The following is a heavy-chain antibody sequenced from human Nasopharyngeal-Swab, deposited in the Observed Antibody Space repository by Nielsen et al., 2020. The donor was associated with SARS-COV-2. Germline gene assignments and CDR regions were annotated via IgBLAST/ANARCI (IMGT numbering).Heavy chain of an antibody. Sequence: WIRQPPGKGLEWIGEINHSGSTNYNPSLKSRVTISVDTSKNQFSLKLSSVPAADTAVYYCARDPGSGSCYFDYWGQGTLVTVSS. V-gene: IGHV4-34*01. D-gene: IGHD3-22*01. J-gene: IGHJ4*02. CDR3: ARDPGSGSCYFDY. CDR2: INHSGST.